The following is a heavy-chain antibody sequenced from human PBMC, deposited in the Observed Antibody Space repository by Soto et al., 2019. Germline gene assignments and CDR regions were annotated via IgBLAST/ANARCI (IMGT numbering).Heavy chain of an antibody. V-gene: IGHV1-2*04. J-gene: IGHJ4*02. CDR3: ASGSVVTPLSRWLQAPECDY. CDR1: GYTFTGYY. CDR2: INPNSGGT. Sequence: ASVKVSCKASGYTFTGYYMHWVRQAPGQGLEWMGWINPNSGGTNYAQKFQGWVTMTRDTSISTAYMELSRLRSDDTAVYYCASGSVVTPLSRWLQAPECDYWGEGPLVTVSS. D-gene: IGHD5-12*01.